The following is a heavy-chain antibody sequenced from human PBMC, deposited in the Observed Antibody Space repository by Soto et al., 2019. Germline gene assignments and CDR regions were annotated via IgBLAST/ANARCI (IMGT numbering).Heavy chain of an antibody. CDR2: IYYSGST. D-gene: IGHD1-20*01. J-gene: IGHJ4*02. CDR1: GGSISSYY. Sequence: SETLSLTCTVSGGSISSYYWSWIRQPPGKGLEWIGYIYYSGSTNYNPSLKSRVTISVDTSKNQFSLKLSSVTAADTAVYYCASFNNWNQMYYFDYWGQGTLVTVSS. V-gene: IGHV4-59*08. CDR3: ASFNNWNQMYYFDY.